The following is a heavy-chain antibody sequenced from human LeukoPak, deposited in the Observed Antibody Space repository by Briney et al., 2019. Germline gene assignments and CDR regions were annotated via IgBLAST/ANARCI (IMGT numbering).Heavy chain of an antibody. D-gene: IGHD3-10*01. J-gene: IGHJ4*02. CDR1: GFTFSSYG. V-gene: IGHV3-30*02. CDR3: AKDLLTMVRGVTPEIDY. Sequence: GGSLRLSCAASGFTFSSYGMHWVRQAPGKGLEWVAFIRYDGGNKYYADPVKGRFTISRDNSKNTLYLQMNSLRAEDTAVYYCAKDLLTMVRGVTPEIDYWGQGTLVTVSS. CDR2: IRYDGGNK.